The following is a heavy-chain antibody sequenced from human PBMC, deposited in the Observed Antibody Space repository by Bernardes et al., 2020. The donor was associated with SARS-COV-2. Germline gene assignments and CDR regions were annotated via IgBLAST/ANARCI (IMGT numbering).Heavy chain of an antibody. CDR3: ARGPSDSSGHPYYLDY. CDR1: GYTFSSNA. CDR2: INAGNGNT. J-gene: IGHJ4*02. V-gene: IGHV1-3*01. D-gene: IGHD3-22*01. Sequence: ASVKVSCEASGYTFSSNAVHWVRHAPGQSLEWMGRINAGNGNTLYSQKFQGRVTFTRDTSASTVYMDLSSLRFEDTAVYYCARGPSDSSGHPYYLDYWGQGTLLTVSS.